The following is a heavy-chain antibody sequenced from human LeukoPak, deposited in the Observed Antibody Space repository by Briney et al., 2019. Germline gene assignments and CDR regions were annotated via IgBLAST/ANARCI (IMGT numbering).Heavy chain of an antibody. Sequence: ASVKVSCKASGYTFTNYYIHWVRQAPGQGLEWMGIINPSGGSTNFAQKFQGRVTMTTDTSTIAVYMELSSLRSEDTAVYYCARWTTTYLDYWGQGTLVTVSS. V-gene: IGHV1-46*01. CDR1: GYTFTNYY. D-gene: IGHD4-11*01. CDR2: INPSGGST. CDR3: ARWTTTYLDY. J-gene: IGHJ4*02.